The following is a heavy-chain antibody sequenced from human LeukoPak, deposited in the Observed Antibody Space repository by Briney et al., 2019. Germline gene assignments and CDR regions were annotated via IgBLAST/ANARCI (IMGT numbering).Heavy chain of an antibody. CDR3: ARDQSSWFTDFDY. D-gene: IGHD6-13*01. J-gene: IGHJ4*02. V-gene: IGHV1-8*03. CDR2: MNPNSGNT. CDR1: GYTFTSYD. Sequence: GASVKVSCKASGYTFTSYDINWVRQATGQGLEWMGWMNPNSGNTGYAQKFQGRVTITRNTSISTAYMELSSLRSDDTAVYYCARDQSSWFTDFDYWGQGTLDTVSS.